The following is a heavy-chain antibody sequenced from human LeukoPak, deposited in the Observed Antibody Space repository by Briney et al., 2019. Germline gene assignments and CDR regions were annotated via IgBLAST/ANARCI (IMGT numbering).Heavy chain of an antibody. D-gene: IGHD2-15*01. CDR2: ISWNSGSI. CDR3: ARVLRYCSGGNCYSGGLGYMDV. V-gene: IGHV3-9*01. J-gene: IGHJ6*03. Sequence: QSGGSLRLSCAASGFTFDDYAMHWVRQAPGKGLEWVSGISWNSGSIDYADSVKGRFTISRDNAKNSLFLQMNSLRAEDTAVYYCARVLRYCSGGNCYSGGLGYMDVWGKGTTVTISS. CDR1: GFTFDDYA.